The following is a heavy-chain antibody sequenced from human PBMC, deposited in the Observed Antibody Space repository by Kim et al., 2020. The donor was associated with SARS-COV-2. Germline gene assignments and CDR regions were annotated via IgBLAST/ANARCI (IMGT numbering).Heavy chain of an antibody. CDR1: GFTFSSYW. J-gene: IGHJ6*02. V-gene: IGHV3-7*03. Sequence: GGSLRLSCAASGFTFSSYWMSWVRQAPGKGLEWVANIKQDGSEKYYVDSVKGRFTISRDNAKNSLYLQMNSLRAEDTAVYYCARLGWFGENQYYYYGMDVWGQGTTVTVSS. D-gene: IGHD3-10*01. CDR2: IKQDGSEK. CDR3: ARLGWFGENQYYYYGMDV.